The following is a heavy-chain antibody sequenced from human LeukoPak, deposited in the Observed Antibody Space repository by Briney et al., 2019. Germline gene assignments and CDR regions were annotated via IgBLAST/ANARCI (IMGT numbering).Heavy chain of an antibody. V-gene: IGHV5-51*01. CDR1: GYSFTSYW. CDR3: ARLAGSGSYYHHFDY. Sequence: GESLKISCKGSGYSFTSYWIGWVRQMPGKGLEWMGIIYPGDSDTRYSPSFQGQVTISADKSISTAYLQWSNLKASDTAMYYCARLAGSGSYYHHFDYWGQGTLVTVSS. J-gene: IGHJ4*02. D-gene: IGHD1-26*01. CDR2: IYPGDSDT.